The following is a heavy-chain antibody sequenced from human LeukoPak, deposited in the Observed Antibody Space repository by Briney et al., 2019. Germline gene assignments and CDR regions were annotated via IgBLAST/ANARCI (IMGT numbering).Heavy chain of an antibody. Sequence: ASVKVSCKASGYTFTSYAMHWVRQAPGQRLEWMGWINAGNGNTKYSQNFQGRVTFVSNTSATTAFMELSSLRSEDAAVYYCARDSGSGNNDYWGQGTLVTVSS. V-gene: IGHV1-3*01. D-gene: IGHD1-26*01. CDR3: ARDSGSGNNDY. CDR1: GYTFTSYA. CDR2: INAGNGNT. J-gene: IGHJ4*02.